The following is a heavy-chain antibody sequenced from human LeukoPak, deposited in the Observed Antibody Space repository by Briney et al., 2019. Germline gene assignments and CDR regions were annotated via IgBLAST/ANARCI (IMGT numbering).Heavy chain of an antibody. CDR2: ISYDGSNK. J-gene: IGHJ4*02. V-gene: IGHV3-30*18. CDR1: GFTFSSYG. CDR3: AKEVDYGGNSGEIDD. Sequence: GGSLRLSCAASGFTFSSYGMHWVRQAPGKGLEWVAVISYDGSNKYYADSVKGRFTISRDNSKNTLYLQMNSLRAEDTAVYYCAKEVDYGGNSGEIDDWGQGTLVTVSS. D-gene: IGHD4-23*01.